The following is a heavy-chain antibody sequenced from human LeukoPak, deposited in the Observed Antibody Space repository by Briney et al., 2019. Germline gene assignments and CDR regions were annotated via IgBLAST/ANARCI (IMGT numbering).Heavy chain of an antibody. J-gene: IGHJ4*02. CDR3: AKDRGSGWYFDY. Sequence: GGSLRLSCAASGFTSSSYGMHWVRQAPGKGLEWVAVISYDGSNKYYADSVKGRFTISRDNSKNTLYLQMNSLRAEDTAVYYCAKDRGSGWYFDYWGQGTLVTVSS. CDR1: GFTSSSYG. V-gene: IGHV3-30*18. D-gene: IGHD6-19*01. CDR2: ISYDGSNK.